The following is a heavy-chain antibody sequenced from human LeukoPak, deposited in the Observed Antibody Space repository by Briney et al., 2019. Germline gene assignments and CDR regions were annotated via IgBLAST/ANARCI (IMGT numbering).Heavy chain of an antibody. CDR1: GYTFTSYY. Sequence: VASVKVSCKASGYTFTSYYMHWVRQAPGQGLEWMGLINPSGGTTVYAQNFQGRVIMTRDTSTSTVHMDLSSLRSEDAAVYYCAREPRPVGATSFGYYFDYWGQGTLVTVSS. CDR3: AREPRPVGATSFGYYFDY. D-gene: IGHD1-26*01. J-gene: IGHJ4*02. CDR2: INPSGGTT. V-gene: IGHV1-46*01.